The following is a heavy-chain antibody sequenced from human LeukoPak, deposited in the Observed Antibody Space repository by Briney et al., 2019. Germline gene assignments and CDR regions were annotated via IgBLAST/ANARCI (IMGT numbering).Heavy chain of an antibody. J-gene: IGHJ4*02. CDR2: ISGSGYST. CDR3: AKGAGSGSSPADY. D-gene: IGHD3-10*01. Sequence: PGGSLRLSCAASGFIFSTYGMNWVRQAPGKGLEWVSSISGSGYSTHYADSVKGRFTISRDNSKNTLYLQMNSLRAEDTAVYYCAKGAGSGSSPADYWGQGTLVTASS. V-gene: IGHV3-23*01. CDR1: GFIFSTYG.